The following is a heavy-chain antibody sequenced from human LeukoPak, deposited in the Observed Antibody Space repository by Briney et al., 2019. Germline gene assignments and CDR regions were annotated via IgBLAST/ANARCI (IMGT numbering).Heavy chain of an antibody. Sequence: GASVKVSCKASGYIFTTYGISWVRQAPGQGLERMGWISGYNDDTNYAQKLQGRVTMTTDTSTSTAYMELRSLRSDDTAVYYCARDQAVAGKRGVYNWFDPWGQGTLVTVSS. CDR3: ARDQAVAGKRGVYNWFDP. V-gene: IGHV1-18*01. CDR2: ISGYNDDT. CDR1: GYIFTTYG. J-gene: IGHJ5*02. D-gene: IGHD6-19*01.